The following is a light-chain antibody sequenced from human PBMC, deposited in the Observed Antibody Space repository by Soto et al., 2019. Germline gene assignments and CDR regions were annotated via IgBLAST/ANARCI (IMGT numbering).Light chain of an antibody. J-gene: IGLJ2*01. Sequence: QSVLTQPPSASGTPGQRVTISCSGSRYNIGSNTVNWYQQVPGTAPRLLIHRDHQRPSGVPDRFSGSKPGTSASLAISGLQSEDEADYYCAAWDDSLNGDVVFGGGTKLTVL. CDR2: RDH. CDR1: RYNIGSNT. CDR3: AAWDDSLNGDVV. V-gene: IGLV1-44*01.